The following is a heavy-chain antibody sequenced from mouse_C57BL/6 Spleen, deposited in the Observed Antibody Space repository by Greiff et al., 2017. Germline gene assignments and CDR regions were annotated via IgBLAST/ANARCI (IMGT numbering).Heavy chain of an antibody. D-gene: IGHD1-1*01. CDR3: ARGAVVATDYWYFDV. Sequence: DVHLVESGGGLVQPGESLKLSCESNEYEFPSHDMSWVRKTPEKRLELVAAINSDGGSTYYPATMERRFIISRDNTKKTLYLQMSSLRSEDTALYYCARGAVVATDYWYFDVWGTGTTVTVSS. V-gene: IGHV5-2*01. J-gene: IGHJ1*03. CDR2: INSDGGST. CDR1: EYEFPSHD.